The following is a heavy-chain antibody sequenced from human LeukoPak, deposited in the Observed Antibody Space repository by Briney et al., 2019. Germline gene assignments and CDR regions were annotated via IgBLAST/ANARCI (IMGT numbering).Heavy chain of an antibody. CDR1: GGSISSSSYY. V-gene: IGHV4-39*07. D-gene: IGHD3-3*01. CDR3: ARVNRGDDFWSGYYPTFDY. Sequence: PSETLSLTCTVSGGSISSSSYYWGWIRQPPGKGLEWIGSIYYSGSTYYNPSLKSRVTISVDTSKNQFSLKLSSVTAADTAVYYCARVNRGDDFWSGYYPTFDYWGQGTLVTVSS. J-gene: IGHJ4*02. CDR2: IYYSGST.